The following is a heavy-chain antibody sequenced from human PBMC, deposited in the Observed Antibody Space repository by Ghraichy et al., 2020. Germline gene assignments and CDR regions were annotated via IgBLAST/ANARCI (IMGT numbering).Heavy chain of an antibody. J-gene: IGHJ4*02. V-gene: IGHV4-59*01. CDR3: AISGYYTEYYFDY. CDR1: GGSISSYY. Sequence: SETLSLTCTVSGGSISSYYWSWIRQPPGKRLEWIGYIYYSGSTNYNPSLKSRVTISVDTSKNQFSLKLSSVTAADTAVYYCAISGYYTEYYFDYWGQGTLVTVSS. D-gene: IGHD3-3*01. CDR2: IYYSGST.